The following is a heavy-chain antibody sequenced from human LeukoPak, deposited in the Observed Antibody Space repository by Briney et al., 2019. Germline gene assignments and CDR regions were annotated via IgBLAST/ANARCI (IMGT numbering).Heavy chain of an antibody. D-gene: IGHD3-22*01. V-gene: IGHV1-18*01. J-gene: IGHJ4*02. CDR1: GYTFTSYG. CDR3: ARDPHYYDSSGYYHDSEY. CDR2: ISAYNGNT. Sequence: GASVKVSCKASGYTFTSYGISWVRQAPGQGLEWMGWISAYNGNTNYAQKLQGRVTMTTDTSTSTAYMELRSLRSDDTAVYYCARDPHYYDSSGYYHDSEYWGQGTLVTVSS.